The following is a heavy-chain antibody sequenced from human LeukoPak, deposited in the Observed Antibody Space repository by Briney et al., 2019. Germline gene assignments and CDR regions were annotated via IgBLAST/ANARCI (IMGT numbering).Heavy chain of an antibody. V-gene: IGHV3-33*01. J-gene: IGHJ4*02. CDR3: ARSPYCSSTSCLPLDH. D-gene: IGHD2-2*01. Sequence: PGGSLRLSCVASGFTFNSYGIHWVRQAPGKGLEWVAVIWYDGSNKYYADSVKGRFTISRDNSKNTLYLQMNSLRAEDTAVYYCARSPYCSSTSCLPLDHWGQGTLVTVSS. CDR1: GFTFNSYG. CDR2: IWYDGSNK.